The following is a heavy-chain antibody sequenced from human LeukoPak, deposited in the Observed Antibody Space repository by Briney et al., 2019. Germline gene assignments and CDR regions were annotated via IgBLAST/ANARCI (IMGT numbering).Heavy chain of an antibody. J-gene: IGHJ4*02. CDR2: ISQDGREQ. Sequence: PGGSLRLSCAASGFTFSDYLMSWVRQAPGQGLEWVAKISQDGREQRFVDSVKGRSTISRDNAKNLLFLQMDSLRAEDTAVYYCAGGALDYWGPGTLVTVSS. CDR3: AGGALDY. V-gene: IGHV3-7*04. CDR1: GFTFSDYL.